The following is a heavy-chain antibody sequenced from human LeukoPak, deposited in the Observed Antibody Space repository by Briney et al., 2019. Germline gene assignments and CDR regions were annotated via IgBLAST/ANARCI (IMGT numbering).Heavy chain of an antibody. CDR2: ITSNGGTT. V-gene: IGHV3-64D*06. CDR1: GFTFSSYA. D-gene: IGHD3-10*01. CDR3: VKDNYGSGSY. Sequence: GGPLRLSCSASGFTFSSYAMHWVRQAPRKGLEYVSAITSNGGTTYYADSVKGRFTISRDNSKNTLYLQMSSLRADDTAVYYCVKDNYGSGSYWGQGTLVTVSS. J-gene: IGHJ4*02.